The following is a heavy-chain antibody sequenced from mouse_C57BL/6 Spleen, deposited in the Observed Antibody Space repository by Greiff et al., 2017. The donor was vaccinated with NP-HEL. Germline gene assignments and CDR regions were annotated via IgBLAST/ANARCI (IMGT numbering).Heavy chain of an antibody. CDR3: ARGDYDATPYYAMDY. D-gene: IGHD2-4*01. V-gene: IGHV1-42*01. J-gene: IGHJ4*01. CDR2: INPSTGGT. Sequence: VQLQQSGPELVKPGASVKISCKASGYSFTGYYMNWVKQSPEKSLEWIGEINPSTGGTTYNQKFKAKATLTVDKSSSTAYMQLKSLTSEDSAVYYCARGDYDATPYYAMDYWGQGTSVTVSS. CDR1: GYSFTGYY.